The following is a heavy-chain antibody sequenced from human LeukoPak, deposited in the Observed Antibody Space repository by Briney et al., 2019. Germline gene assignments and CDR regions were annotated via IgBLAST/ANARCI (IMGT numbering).Heavy chain of an antibody. J-gene: IGHJ5*02. CDR3: ASAPRYSSSWPNNWFDP. CDR1: GGSISTSNYY. CDR2: IFYSGST. V-gene: IGHV4-39*07. D-gene: IGHD6-13*01. Sequence: SETLSLTCTVSGGSISTSNYYWGWIRQPPGKGLEWIGNIFYSGSTYYSPSLKSRVTISLDTSRNQFSLKLNSVTAADTAVYFCASAPRYSSSWPNNWFDPWGQGTLVTVSS.